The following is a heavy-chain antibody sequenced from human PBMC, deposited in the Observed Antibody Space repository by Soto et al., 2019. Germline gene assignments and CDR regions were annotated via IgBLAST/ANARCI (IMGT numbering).Heavy chain of an antibody. CDR3: AHVFTSLAPFDS. V-gene: IGHV2-5*02. J-gene: IGHJ4*02. CDR1: GFSLGTSGVG. Sequence: QITLKESGPTLVKPTQTLTLTCTFSGFSLGTSGVGVGWIRQPPGKALEWLGFIYWDEDKRYSPSLKSRLTITKDTSKSQVVLTMTNMDPVDTATYYCAHVFTSLAPFDSWGQGTLVTVSA. D-gene: IGHD3-10*02. CDR2: IYWDEDK.